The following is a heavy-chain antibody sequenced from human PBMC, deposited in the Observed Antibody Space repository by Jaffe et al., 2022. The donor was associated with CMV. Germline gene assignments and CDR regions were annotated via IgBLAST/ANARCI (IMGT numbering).Heavy chain of an antibody. CDR1: GGSFSGYY. V-gene: IGHV4-34*01. Sequence: QVQLQQWGAGLLKPSETLSLTCAVYGGSFSGYYWSWIRQPPGKGLEWIGEINHSGSTNYNPSLKSRVTISVDTSKNQFSLKLSSVTAADTAVYYCARARLEYSSSSKVTWFDPWGQGTLVTVSS. CDR2: INHSGST. J-gene: IGHJ5*02. D-gene: IGHD6-6*01. CDR3: ARARLEYSSSSKVTWFDP.